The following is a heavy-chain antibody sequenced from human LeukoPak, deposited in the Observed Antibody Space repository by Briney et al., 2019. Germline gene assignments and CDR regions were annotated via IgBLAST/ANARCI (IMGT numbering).Heavy chain of an antibody. CDR1: GYAFTTFG. D-gene: IGHD6-13*01. J-gene: IGHJ5*02. CDR3: AREIAASSSWYGTDP. CDR2: IRVYDGTP. V-gene: IGHV1-18*01. Sequence: ASVKVSCKASGYAFTTFGISWVRQAPGQGLEWMGWIRVYDGTPNYAHNLRGRVTMTTDTSTSTAYMELRSLRSDDTAVYYCAREIAASSSWYGTDPWGQGTLVTVSS.